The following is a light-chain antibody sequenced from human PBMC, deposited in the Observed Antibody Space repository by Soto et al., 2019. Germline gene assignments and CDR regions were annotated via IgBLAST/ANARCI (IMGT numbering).Light chain of an antibody. J-gene: IGLJ2*01. Sequence: QAVLTQSPSASASLGASVKLTCTLSSGYSSYAIAWQQQQPEKGPRYLMKLNSDGSHSKGDGIPDRFSGSSSGAERYLTISSLQSEDEADYYCQTWDTDIVLFGGGTKLTVL. CDR2: LNSDGSH. CDR3: QTWDTDIVL. CDR1: SGYSSYA. V-gene: IGLV4-69*01.